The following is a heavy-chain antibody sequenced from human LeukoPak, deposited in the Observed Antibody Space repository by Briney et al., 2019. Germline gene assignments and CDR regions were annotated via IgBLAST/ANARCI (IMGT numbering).Heavy chain of an antibody. J-gene: IGHJ4*02. CDR1: GGTFSSYA. V-gene: IGHV1-69*04. D-gene: IGHD4-17*01. CDR2: IIPILGIA. CDR3: ARDRYGDYGDH. Sequence: ASVKVSCKASGGTFSSYAISWVRQAPGQGLEWMGRIIPILGIANYAQKFQGRVTITADKSTSTAYMELSSLRSEDTAVYYCARDRYGDYGDHWGQGTLVTVSS.